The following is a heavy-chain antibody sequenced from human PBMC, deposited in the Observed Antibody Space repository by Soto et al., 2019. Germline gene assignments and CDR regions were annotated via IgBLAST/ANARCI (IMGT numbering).Heavy chain of an antibody. CDR3: ARSVRYCSGVSCSHGRYYFDY. CDR2: INHSGST. CDR1: GGSFSGYY. V-gene: IGHV4-34*01. D-gene: IGHD2-15*01. Sequence: SETLSLTCAVYGGSFSGYYWSWIRQPPGKGLEWIGEINHSGSTNYNPSLKSRVTISVDTSKNQFSLKLSSVTAADTAVYYCARSVRYCSGVSCSHGRYYFDYWGQGALVTVSS. J-gene: IGHJ4*02.